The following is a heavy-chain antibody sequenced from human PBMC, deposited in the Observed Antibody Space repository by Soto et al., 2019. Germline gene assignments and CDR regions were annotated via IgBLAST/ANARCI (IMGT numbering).Heavy chain of an antibody. J-gene: IGHJ4*02. CDR2: ISYDGSNK. V-gene: IGHV3-30-3*01. D-gene: IGHD6-13*01. Sequence: GGSLRLSCAASGFTFSSYAMHWVRQAPGKGLEWVAVISYDGSNKYYADSVKGRFTISRDNSKNTLYLQMNSLRAEDTAVYYCARENSSSFPDYWGQGTLVTVSS. CDR3: ARENSSSFPDY. CDR1: GFTFSSYA.